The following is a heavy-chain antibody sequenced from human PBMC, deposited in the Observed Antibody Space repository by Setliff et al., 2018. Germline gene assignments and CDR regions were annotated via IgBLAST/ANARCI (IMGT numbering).Heavy chain of an antibody. V-gene: IGHV1-8*02. CDR3: ARGKIRITMIVVPTGGAFDI. J-gene: IGHJ3*02. CDR2: MNPNSGNT. CDR1: GYTFTSYD. Sequence: ASVKVSCKASGYTFTSYDINWVRQATGQGLEWMGWMNPNSGNTGYAQKFQGRVTMTRNTSISTAYMDLSSLRSDDTAVYYCARGKIRITMIVVPTGGAFDIWGQGTMVTVSS. D-gene: IGHD3-22*01.